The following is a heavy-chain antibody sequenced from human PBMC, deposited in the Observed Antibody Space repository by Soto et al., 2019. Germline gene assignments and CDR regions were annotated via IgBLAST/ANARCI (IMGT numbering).Heavy chain of an antibody. CDR3: ASSCVTIQTQYGIDV. CDR2: IIPIFGTA. Sequence: SVKVSCTASGGTFSSYAMSWVRQAPGQGLEWMGGIIPIFGTANYAQKFQGRVTSTADESTSTAYMELSSLRSEDTAVYYCASSCVTIQTQYGIDVWGQGTTVTVSS. D-gene: IGHD3-10*01. V-gene: IGHV1-69*13. CDR1: GGTFSSYA. J-gene: IGHJ6*02.